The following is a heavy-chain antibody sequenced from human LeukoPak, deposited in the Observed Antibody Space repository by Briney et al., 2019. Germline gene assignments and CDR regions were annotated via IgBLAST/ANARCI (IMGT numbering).Heavy chain of an antibody. V-gene: IGHV1-2*02. CDR1: GYTFTGYY. J-gene: IGHJ4*02. D-gene: IGHD2-2*02. CDR3: ARDRIGVVVPAAIPIGSDY. CDR2: INPNSGGT. Sequence: GASVKVSCKASGYTFTGYYMHWVRQAPGQGLEWMGWINPNSGGTNYAQKFQGRVTITRDTSISTAYMELSRLRSDDTAVYYCARDRIGVVVPAAIPIGSDYWGQGTLVTVSS.